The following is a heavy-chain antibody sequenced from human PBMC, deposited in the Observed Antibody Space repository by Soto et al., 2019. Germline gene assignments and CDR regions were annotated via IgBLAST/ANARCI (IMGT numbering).Heavy chain of an antibody. CDR1: GYRFSRYW. Sequence: PGESLKISCKASGYRFSRYWIGWVRQMPGKGLEWMGSVYPGDSETRYSPSIQGQVIISADESITTAYLQWSGLKASDTAMYYCVTLGFCGGGDCYARGSFDYWGQGTLVTVPS. CDR3: VTLGFCGGGDCYARGSFDY. J-gene: IGHJ4*02. V-gene: IGHV5-51*01. D-gene: IGHD2-15*01. CDR2: VYPGDSET.